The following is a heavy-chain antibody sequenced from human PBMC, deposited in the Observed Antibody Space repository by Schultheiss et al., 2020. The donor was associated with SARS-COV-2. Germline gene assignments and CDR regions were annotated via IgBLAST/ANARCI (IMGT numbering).Heavy chain of an antibody. D-gene: IGHD6-13*01. CDR1: GGSISSGGYY. CDR3: AREVSGIAAAGTRENWFDP. V-gene: IGHV4-61*08. J-gene: IGHJ5*02. Sequence: SETLSLTCTVSGGSISSGGYYWSWIRQHPGKGLEWIGEINHSGSTNYNPSLKSRVTISVDTSKNQFSLKLSSVTAADTAVYYCAREVSGIAAAGTRENWFDPWGQGTLVTVSS. CDR2: INHSGST.